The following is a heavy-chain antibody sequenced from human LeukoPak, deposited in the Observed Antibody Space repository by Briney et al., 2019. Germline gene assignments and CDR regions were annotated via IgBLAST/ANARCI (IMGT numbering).Heavy chain of an antibody. Sequence: SETLSLTCTVSGGSISSYYWSWIRQPPGKGLEWIGYIYYSGSTNYNPPLKSRVTISVDTSKNQFSLKLSSVTAADTAVYYCARLGYYDSSGYYPFDYWGQGTLVTVSS. V-gene: IGHV4-59*08. CDR1: GGSISSYY. CDR3: ARLGYYDSSGYYPFDY. D-gene: IGHD3-22*01. J-gene: IGHJ4*02. CDR2: IYYSGST.